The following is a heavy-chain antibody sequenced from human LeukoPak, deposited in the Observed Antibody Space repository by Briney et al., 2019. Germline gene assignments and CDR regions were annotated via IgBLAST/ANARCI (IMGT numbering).Heavy chain of an antibody. J-gene: IGHJ4*02. CDR3: AKADCSSTSCPTDY. CDR2: ISWNSGSI. CDR1: GFTFDDYA. V-gene: IGHV3-9*01. Sequence: PGGSLRLSCAASGFTFDDYAMHWVRQAPGKGLEWVSGISWNSGSIGYADSVKGRFTISRDNAKNSLYLQMNSLRAEDTALYYCAKADCSSTSCPTDYWGQGTLVTVSS. D-gene: IGHD2-2*01.